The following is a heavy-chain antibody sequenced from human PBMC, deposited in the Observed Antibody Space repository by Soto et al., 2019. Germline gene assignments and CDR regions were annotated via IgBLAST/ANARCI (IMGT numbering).Heavy chain of an antibody. V-gene: IGHV5-10-1*01. J-gene: IGHJ4*02. D-gene: IGHD1-26*01. CDR1: GYTFTSDW. Sequence: PGESLKISCKGSGYTFTSDWISWVRQMPGKGLEWMGRVDPTDSYSNYRPSFQGHVTISADKSISTAYLQWSSLKVSDTAMYYCARLTRSYSFDYWGQGTLVTVSS. CDR3: ARLTRSYSFDY. CDR2: VDPTDSYS.